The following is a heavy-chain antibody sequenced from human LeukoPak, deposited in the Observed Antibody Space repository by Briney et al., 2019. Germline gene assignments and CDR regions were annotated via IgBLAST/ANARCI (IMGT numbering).Heavy chain of an antibody. V-gene: IGHV3-7*01. D-gene: IGHD2-2*01. CDR1: GFTFSSYW. J-gene: IGHJ4*02. Sequence: PGGSLRLSCAASGFTFSSYWMSWVRQAPGEGLEWGANIKQVGSEKYYVDSVKGGFTISRDKAKNSLYLQKNSVRAEETPVYYGAGVRKYASFDCWGQRSLATVSS. CDR2: IKQVGSEK. CDR3: AGVRKYASFDC.